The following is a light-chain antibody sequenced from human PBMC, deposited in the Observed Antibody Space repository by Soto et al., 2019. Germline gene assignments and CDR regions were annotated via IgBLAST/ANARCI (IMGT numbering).Light chain of an antibody. CDR1: SGHSRYS. CDR2: LNSDGSH. J-gene: IGLJ3*02. Sequence: QLVRTQSPSASASLGASVKLTCTLTSGHSRYSIAWHQQQPEKGPRFLMKLNSDGSHNKGDGIPDRFSGSSSGAERYLSISSLQSEDEADYYCQTWGTGIPVFGGGTKLTVL. V-gene: IGLV4-69*01. CDR3: QTWGTGIPV.